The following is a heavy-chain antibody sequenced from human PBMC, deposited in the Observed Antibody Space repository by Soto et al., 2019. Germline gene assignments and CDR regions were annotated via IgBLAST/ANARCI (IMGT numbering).Heavy chain of an antibody. Sequence: QGQLVQSGAAVKKPGSSVKVSCKASGGTFSSYAISWVRQAPVQGLEWMGGIIPIFGTANYAQKFQGRVTITADKAPSTAYMPLRSLGSEDTAVYYCARSRSGRGVLGGSYHPSDVWGQGTTVTVSS. CDR1: GGTFSSYA. CDR3: ARSRSGRGVLGGSYHPSDV. D-gene: IGHD3-10*01. J-gene: IGHJ6*02. V-gene: IGHV1-69*06. CDR2: IIPIFGTA.